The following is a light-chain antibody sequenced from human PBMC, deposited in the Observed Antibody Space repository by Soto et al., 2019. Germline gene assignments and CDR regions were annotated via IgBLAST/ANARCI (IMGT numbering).Light chain of an antibody. CDR1: QSVSSY. CDR2: DAS. V-gene: IGKV3-11*01. CDR3: QQRSNWQT. Sequence: EIVLTQSPATLSLSPGERATLSCRASQSVSSYLVWYQQKPGQAPRLLIYDASNRATGIPARVSGSGSGTDFTLTISSIEPEDFAVYYCQQRSNWQTFGQGTKLEIK. J-gene: IGKJ2*01.